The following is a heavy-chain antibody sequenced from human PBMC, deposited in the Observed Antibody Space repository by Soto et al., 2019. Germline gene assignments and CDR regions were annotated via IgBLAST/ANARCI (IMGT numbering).Heavy chain of an antibody. V-gene: IGHV1-69*12. Sequence: QVQLVQSGAEVKKPGSSVKVSCKASGGTFSSYAISWVRQAPGQGLEWMGGIIPIFGTANYAQKFQGRVTITADESTSTAYMGLSSLRTEDTAVYYCAVCGCYYYGMDVWGQGPTVTVSS. D-gene: IGHD6-19*01. J-gene: IGHJ6*02. CDR2: IIPIFGTA. CDR3: AVCGCYYYGMDV. CDR1: GGTFSSYA.